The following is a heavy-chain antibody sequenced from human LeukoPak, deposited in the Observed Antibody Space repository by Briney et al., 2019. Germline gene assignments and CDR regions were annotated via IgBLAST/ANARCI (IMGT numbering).Heavy chain of an antibody. V-gene: IGHV3-23*01. CDR2: ISGSGGNT. Sequence: PGGSLRLSCAASGFTFSNYAMSWVRQAPGKGLEWVSAISGSGGNTYYADSVKGRFTISRDNSKNTLYLQMNSLRAEDTAVYYCAKDRGFGAAAGHSFYFDYWGQGTLVTVSS. CDR1: GFTFSNYA. D-gene: IGHD6-25*01. J-gene: IGHJ4*02. CDR3: AKDRGFGAAAGHSFYFDY.